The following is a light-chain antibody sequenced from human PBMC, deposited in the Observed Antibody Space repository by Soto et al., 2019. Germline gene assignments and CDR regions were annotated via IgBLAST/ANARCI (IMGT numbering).Light chain of an antibody. J-gene: IGKJ1*01. CDR1: QSISSW. Sequence: DIQMTQSLSTLSASVGDRVTITCRASQSISSWLAWYQQKPGKAPKLLIYKASSLESGVPSRFSGSGSGTEFTLTINNLQPDDFATYSCQPYNNYPWTFCQGTKVEIK. CDR2: KAS. V-gene: IGKV1-5*03. CDR3: QPYNNYPWT.